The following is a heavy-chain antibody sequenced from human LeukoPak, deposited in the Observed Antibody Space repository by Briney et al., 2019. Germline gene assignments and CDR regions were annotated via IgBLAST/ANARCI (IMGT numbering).Heavy chain of an antibody. Sequence: ASVKVSCKASGYTFTSYDINWVRQAPGQGLEWMGWINPNSGGTNYAQKFQGRVTMTRDTSISTAYMELSRLRSDDTAVYYCARVQSIAARPFWGYWGQGTLVTVSS. J-gene: IGHJ4*02. D-gene: IGHD6-6*01. V-gene: IGHV1-2*02. CDR2: INPNSGGT. CDR3: ARVQSIAARPFWGY. CDR1: GYTFTSYD.